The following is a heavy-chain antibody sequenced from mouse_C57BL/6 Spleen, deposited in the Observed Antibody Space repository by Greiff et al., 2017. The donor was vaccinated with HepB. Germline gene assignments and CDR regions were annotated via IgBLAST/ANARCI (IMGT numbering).Heavy chain of an antibody. V-gene: IGHV1-26*01. J-gene: IGHJ1*03. CDR1: GYTFTDYY. Sequence: EVQLQQSGPELVKPGASVKISCKASGYTFTDYYMNWVKQSHGKSLEWIGDINPNNGGTSYNQKFKGKATLTVDKSSSTAYMELRSLTSEDSAVYYGERIGYSNYERYLDVWGKGTTVTVSS. CDR2: INPNNGGT. D-gene: IGHD2-5*01. CDR3: ERIGYSNYERYLDV.